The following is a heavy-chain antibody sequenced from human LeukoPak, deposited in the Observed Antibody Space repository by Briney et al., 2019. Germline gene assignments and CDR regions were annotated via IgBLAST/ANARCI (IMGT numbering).Heavy chain of an antibody. V-gene: IGHV1-46*01. Sequence: ASVKVSCKASGYSFTAYHMHWVRQAPGQGLEWMGIINPSGGSTNYAQNFQGRVTMTRDMSTSTVYMELSSLRSEDTAVYYCAKFDAEYIGTYSYYYYMDVWGKGTTVTVSS. J-gene: IGHJ6*03. CDR3: AKFDAEYIGTYSYYYYMDV. D-gene: IGHD1-26*01. CDR2: INPSGGST. CDR1: GYSFTAYH.